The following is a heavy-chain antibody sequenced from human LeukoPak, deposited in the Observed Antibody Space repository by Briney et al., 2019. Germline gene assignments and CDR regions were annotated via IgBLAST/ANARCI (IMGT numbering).Heavy chain of an antibody. D-gene: IGHD6-13*01. CDR1: GYTFTSYA. V-gene: IGHV1-3*01. J-gene: IGHJ4*02. CDR3: ARDRSSSWYGSSGYSAYFDY. CDR2: INAGNGNT. Sequence: GASVKVSCKASGYTFTSYAMHWVRQAPGQRLEWIGWINAGNGNTKYSQKFQGRVTITRDTSASTAYMELSSLRSEDTAVYYRARDRSSSWYGSSGYSAYFDYWGQGTLVTVSS.